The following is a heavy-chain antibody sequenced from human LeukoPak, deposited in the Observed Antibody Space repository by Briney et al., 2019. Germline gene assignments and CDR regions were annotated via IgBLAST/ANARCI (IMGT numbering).Heavy chain of an antibody. CDR1: GFIFRNYA. D-gene: IGHD3-9*01. V-gene: IGHV3-23*01. CDR3: AKWGDYDILTGYYVSDF. CDR2: ITGSGDTT. Sequence: LPGASLRLSCAASGFIFRNYAMSWVRHAPGKGLEWVSAITGSGDTTHYADSVKGRFTVSRDNSKNTLYVEMNTLRAEDTAVYYCAKWGDYDILTGYYVSDFWGQGTLVTVSS. J-gene: IGHJ4*02.